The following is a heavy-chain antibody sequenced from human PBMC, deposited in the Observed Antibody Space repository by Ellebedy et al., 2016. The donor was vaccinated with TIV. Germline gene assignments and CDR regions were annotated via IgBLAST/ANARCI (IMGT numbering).Heavy chain of an antibody. J-gene: IGHJ4*02. Sequence: MPSETLSLTCTVSGDSISNSIYYWVWIRQPPGKGLEWIGTIDHSGNTYYSPSLKSRVTISQYTSKNQFSLTLRSVTAADTAVYYCARDFNAAVLQVAQRVDRISIFDSWGQGTPVTVSS. CDR2: IDHSGNT. CDR3: ARDFNAAVLQVAQRVDRISIFDS. D-gene: IGHD6-13*01. V-gene: IGHV4-39*07. CDR1: GDSISNSIYY.